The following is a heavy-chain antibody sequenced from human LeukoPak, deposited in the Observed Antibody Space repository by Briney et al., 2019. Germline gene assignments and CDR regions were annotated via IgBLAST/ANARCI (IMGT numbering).Heavy chain of an antibody. D-gene: IGHD2-2*01. CDR2: ISGSGGST. CDR1: GFTFSSYA. CDR3: AKDPGWTSCFHGFDP. J-gene: IGHJ5*02. Sequence: GASLRLSCAASGFTFSSYAMSWVRQAPGKGLEWVSAISGSGGSTYYADSVKGRFTISRDNSKNTLYLQMNSLRAEDTAVYYRAKDPGWTSCFHGFDPWGQGTLVTVSS. V-gene: IGHV3-23*01.